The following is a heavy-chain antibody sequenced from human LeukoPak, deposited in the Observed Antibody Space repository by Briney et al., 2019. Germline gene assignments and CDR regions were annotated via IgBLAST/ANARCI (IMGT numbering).Heavy chain of an antibody. V-gene: IGHV3-30*09. J-gene: IGHJ4*02. Sequence: GGSLRLSCAASGFTFSSYAMHWVRQAPGKGLEWTTLISHNGQNKFYADSVKGRFAVPRDNSKSTLYLQMNSLRAEDTAVYYCTRGGSWSGNDWGQGTLVTVSS. D-gene: IGHD3-3*01. CDR1: GFTFSSYA. CDR2: ISHNGQNK. CDR3: TRGGSWSGND.